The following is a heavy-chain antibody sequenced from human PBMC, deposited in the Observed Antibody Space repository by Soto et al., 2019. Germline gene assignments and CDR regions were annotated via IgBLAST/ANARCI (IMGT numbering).Heavy chain of an antibody. V-gene: IGHV1-24*01. D-gene: IGHD6-13*01. Sequence: ASVKVSCKVSGYTLTELSMHWVRQAPGKGLEWMGGFDPEDGETIYAQKFQGRVTMTEDTSTDTAYMGLSSLSSEDTALYYCATCFGAAAGRRGFDPWGQGTLVTVSS. CDR2: FDPEDGET. J-gene: IGHJ5*02. CDR3: ATCFGAAAGRRGFDP. CDR1: GYTLTELS.